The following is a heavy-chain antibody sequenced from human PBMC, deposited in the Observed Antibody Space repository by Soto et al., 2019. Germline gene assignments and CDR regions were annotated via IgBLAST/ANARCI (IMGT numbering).Heavy chain of an antibody. CDR3: ARQKTDYYDSSEPLYYYYGMDV. V-gene: IGHV4-39*01. CDR2: IYYSGST. J-gene: IGHJ6*02. CDR1: GGSISSSSYY. Sequence: SETQSLTCNVSGGSISSSSYYWGWIRQPRGKGLEWIGSIYYSGSTYYNPSLKSRVTISVDTSKNQFSLKLSSVTAADTAVYYCARQKTDYYDSSEPLYYYYGMDVWGQGTTVTVSS. D-gene: IGHD3-22*01.